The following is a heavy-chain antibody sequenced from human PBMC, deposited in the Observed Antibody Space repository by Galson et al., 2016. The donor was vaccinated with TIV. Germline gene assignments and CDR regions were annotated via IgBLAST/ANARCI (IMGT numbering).Heavy chain of an antibody. J-gene: IGHJ3*02. Sequence: SLRLSCAASGFTFASYGMHWVRQAPGKGLEWVAAIWFDGSNIHYADSVKGRFTISRDNPKNTVYLHMNSLRAEDTAVYFCAREFADYYFDIWGQGTAVTVSS. CDR3: AREFADYYFDI. CDR1: GFTFASYG. CDR2: IWFDGSNI. V-gene: IGHV3-33*01. D-gene: IGHD1-26*01.